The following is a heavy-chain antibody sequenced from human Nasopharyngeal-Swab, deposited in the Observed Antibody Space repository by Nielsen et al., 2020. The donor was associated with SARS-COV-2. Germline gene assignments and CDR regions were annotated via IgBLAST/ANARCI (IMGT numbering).Heavy chain of an antibody. CDR3: ARDPTPAVDSSSSLDCYYGMDV. D-gene: IGHD6-6*01. CDR1: GYTFTGYY. V-gene: IGHV1-2*02. J-gene: IGHJ6*02. Sequence: ASVKVSCKASGYTFTGYYMHWVRQAPGQGLEWMGWINPNSGGTNYAQKFQGRVTMTRDTSTSTVYMELSSLRSEDTAVYYCARDPTPAVDSSSSLDCYYGMDVWGQGTTVTVSS. CDR2: INPNSGGT.